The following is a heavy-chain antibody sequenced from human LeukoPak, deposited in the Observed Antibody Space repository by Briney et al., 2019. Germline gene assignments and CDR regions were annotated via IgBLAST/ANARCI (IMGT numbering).Heavy chain of an antibody. CDR1: GFIFRNYV. D-gene: IGHD5-18*01. CDR3: ARENGYSYGVDP. Sequence: RPGGSLRLSCAASGFIFRNYVVAWVRQAPGKGLEWVSQISNSGGSTYYADSVKGRFTISRDNSKNTLYLQMNSLRAEDTAVYYCARENGYSYGVDPWGQGTLVTVSS. V-gene: IGHV3-23*01. J-gene: IGHJ5*02. CDR2: ISNSGGST.